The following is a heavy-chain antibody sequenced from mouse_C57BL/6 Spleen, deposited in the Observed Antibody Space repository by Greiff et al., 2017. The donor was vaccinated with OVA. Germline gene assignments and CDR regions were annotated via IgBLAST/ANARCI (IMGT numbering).Heavy chain of an antibody. CDR1: GYTFTDYY. V-gene: IGHV1-26*01. Sequence: VQLQQSGPELVKPGASVKISCKASGYTFTDYYMNWVKQSHGKSLEWIGDINPNNGGTSYNQKFKGKATLTVDKSSSTAYMELRSLTSEDSAVYYCARSHGNYDYAMDYWGQGTSVTVSS. J-gene: IGHJ4*01. CDR3: ARSHGNYDYAMDY. CDR2: INPNNGGT. D-gene: IGHD2-1*01.